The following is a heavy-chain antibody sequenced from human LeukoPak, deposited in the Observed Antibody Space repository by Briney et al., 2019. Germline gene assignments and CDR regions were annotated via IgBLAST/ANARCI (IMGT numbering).Heavy chain of an antibody. D-gene: IGHD3-22*01. J-gene: IGHJ3*02. CDR1: GGSISSYY. CDR2: IYTSGST. V-gene: IGHV4-4*07. Sequence: PSETLSLTCTVSGGSISSYYWSWIRQPAGKGLEWIGRIYTSGSTNYNPSLKSRVTMSVDTSKNQFSLKLSSVTAADTAVYYCARDESMSYDSSGYSYDAFDIWGQGTMVTVSS. CDR3: ARDESMSYDSSGYSYDAFDI.